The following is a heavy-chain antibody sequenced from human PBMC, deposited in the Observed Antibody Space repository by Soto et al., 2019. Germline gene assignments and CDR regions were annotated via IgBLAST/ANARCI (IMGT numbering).Heavy chain of an antibody. Sequence: QVQLVQSGAEVKKPGSSVQVSCKASGGSFSNFVIRWVRQAPGQGLEWMGGSIPNFGTTNYAQKFQGKVTITADETTRTAYLELSGLTSEDTSVYYCARDVGGEATIRYWGQGTLVTVSS. CDR1: GGSFSNFV. D-gene: IGHD5-12*01. CDR2: SIPNFGTT. J-gene: IGHJ4*02. V-gene: IGHV1-69*01. CDR3: ARDVGGEATIRY.